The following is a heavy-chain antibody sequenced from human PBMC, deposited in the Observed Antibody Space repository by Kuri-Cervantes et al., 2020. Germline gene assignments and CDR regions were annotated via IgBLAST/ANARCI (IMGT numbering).Heavy chain of an antibody. D-gene: IGHD3-22*01. V-gene: IGHV3-30*07. CDR2: ISNHGRQK. J-gene: IGHJ3*01. CDR3: VRRGDLGGRRGYET. Sequence: GGSLRLSCAPSGFTFSTYAMHWVRQTPGKGLEWVSVISNHGRQKYYADSVKGRFTISRDDSKNTLDLQMNSLRAEDTAMYYCVRRGDLGGRRGYETWGQGTMVTVSS. CDR1: GFTFSTYA.